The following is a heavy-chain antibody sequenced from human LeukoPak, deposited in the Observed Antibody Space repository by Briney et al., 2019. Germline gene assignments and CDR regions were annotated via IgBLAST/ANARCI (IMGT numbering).Heavy chain of an antibody. CDR1: GFTLSSYH. V-gene: IGHV3-23*01. CDR3: AKRMTTLGGPFDI. J-gene: IGHJ3*02. D-gene: IGHD1-14*01. CDR2: ISGSGGST. Sequence: GSLRLSCAASGFTLSSYHMSWVRHARGQGLEWVSAISGSGGSTYYADSVKGRCSISRDNSKHTLYLQMNSLRADDTAVYYCAKRMTTLGGPFDIWGQGTMVTVSS.